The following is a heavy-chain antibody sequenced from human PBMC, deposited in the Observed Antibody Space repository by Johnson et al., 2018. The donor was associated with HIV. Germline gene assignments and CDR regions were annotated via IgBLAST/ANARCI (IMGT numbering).Heavy chain of an antibody. V-gene: IGHV3-30*03. CDR2: ISNEGEGK. CDR3: ARDRAQVDDPNDAFDI. Sequence: QVQLVESGGGVVQPGRSLRLSCAASGFTFSRYAMHWVRQAPGKGLDWVAVISNEGEGKYYADSVKGRFTISRDNSKNTVSLQMNRVRGEDTAVYYCARDRAQVDDPNDAFDIWGRGTVVTVSS. J-gene: IGHJ3*02. CDR1: GFTFSRYA. D-gene: IGHD1-1*01.